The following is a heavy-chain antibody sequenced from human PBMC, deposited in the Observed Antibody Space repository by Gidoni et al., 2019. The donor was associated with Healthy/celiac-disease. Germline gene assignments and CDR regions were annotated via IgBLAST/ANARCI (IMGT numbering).Heavy chain of an antibody. CDR3: ARVQAVAGIYYYYGMDV. CDR2: ISSSSSYI. D-gene: IGHD6-19*01. J-gene: IGHJ6*02. Sequence: EVQLVESGGGLVKPGGSLRLSCAASGFTFSSYSMNWVRQAPGKGLEWVSSISSSSSYIYYADSVKGRFTISRDNAKNSLYLQMNSLRAEDTAVYYCARVQAVAGIYYYYGMDVWGQGTTVTVSS. CDR1: GFTFSSYS. V-gene: IGHV3-21*01.